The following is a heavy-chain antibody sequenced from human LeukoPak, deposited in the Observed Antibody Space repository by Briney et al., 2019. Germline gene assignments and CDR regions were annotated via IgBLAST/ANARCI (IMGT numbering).Heavy chain of an antibody. CDR1: GFTFRNYW. J-gene: IGHJ3*02. Sequence: GGSLRLSCAASGFTFRNYWVTWVRQAPGKGLELVASTNQDGSEKYLVDSVKGRFTISRDNDKNSLYLQMNSLRAEDTAVYYCARDPGFSAFDIWGQGAVVTVSS. CDR2: TNQDGSEK. CDR3: ARDPGFSAFDI. V-gene: IGHV3-7*01.